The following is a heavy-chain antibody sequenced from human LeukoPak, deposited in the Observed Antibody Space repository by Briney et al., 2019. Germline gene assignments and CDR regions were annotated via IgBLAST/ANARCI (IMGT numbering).Heavy chain of an antibody. V-gene: IGHV3-9*01. CDR1: GFTFDDYA. CDR3: AKGKGSAWYSNSGAIDY. J-gene: IGHJ4*02. CDR2: ISWYSRSI. D-gene: IGHD6-19*01. Sequence: GGSLRLSCAGSGFTFDDYAMHWVRQVPGKGLEWVSGISWYSRSIGYADSVKGRFTNSRHNAKYSLYRQMSRLRPEDTALYYGAKGKGSAWYSNSGAIDYWGQGSLVTVSS.